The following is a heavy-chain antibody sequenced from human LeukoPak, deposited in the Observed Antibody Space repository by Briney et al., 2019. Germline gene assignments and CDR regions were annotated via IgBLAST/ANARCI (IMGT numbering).Heavy chain of an antibody. Sequence: GGSLRLSCAASGWISNTDWMTWIRQAPGKGLEWVANVNDDGSQKYYVDSVEGRFTISRDKAGNSVSLQMDGLSAEDTAIYYCAIKRQFHNYHGSGYHMDVWGKGTTVTVYS. J-gene: IGHJ6*03. CDR3: AIKRQFHNYHGSGYHMDV. D-gene: IGHD3-22*01. CDR2: VNDDGSQK. V-gene: IGHV3-7*01. CDR1: GWISNTDW.